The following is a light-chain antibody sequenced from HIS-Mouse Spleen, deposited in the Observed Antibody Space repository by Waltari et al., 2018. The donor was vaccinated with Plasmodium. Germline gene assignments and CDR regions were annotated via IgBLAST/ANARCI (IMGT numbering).Light chain of an antibody. CDR3: QQYNNWSFT. CDR2: GAS. J-gene: IGKJ3*01. Sequence: EIVMTQSPATLSGSPWARATLSCRASPSVSSNLAWYQQKPGQAPRLLIYGASTRATGIPARFSGSGSGTEFTLTISSLQSEDFAVYYCQQYNNWSFTFGPGTKVDIK. V-gene: IGKV3-15*01. CDR1: PSVSSN.